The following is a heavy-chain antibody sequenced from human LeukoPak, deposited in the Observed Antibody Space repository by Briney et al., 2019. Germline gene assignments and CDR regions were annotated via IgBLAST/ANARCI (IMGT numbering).Heavy chain of an antibody. CDR1: GYTFTGYY. D-gene: IGHD2-2*01. J-gene: IGHJ5*02. Sequence: ASVKVSCKASGYTFTGYYMHWARQAPGQGLEWMGRINPNSGGTNYAQKFQGRVTMTRDTSISTAYMELSSLRSEDTAVYYCAIYQLLNWFDPWGQGTLVTVSS. V-gene: IGHV1-2*06. CDR2: INPNSGGT. CDR3: AIYQLLNWFDP.